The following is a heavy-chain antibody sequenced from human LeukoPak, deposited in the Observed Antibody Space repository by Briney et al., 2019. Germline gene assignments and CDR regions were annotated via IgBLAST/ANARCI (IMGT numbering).Heavy chain of an antibody. J-gene: IGHJ4*02. D-gene: IGHD3-10*01. CDR2: ISSSSSYI. V-gene: IGHV3-21*01. Sequence: PGGSLRLSCAASGFTFNTYSMNWVRQAPGKGLEWVSSISSSSSYIYYADSEKGRFTISRDNAKNSLYLQMNSLRAEDTAVYYCARVFSEVYCSGSGSYPVFDYWGQETLVTVSS. CDR1: GFTFNTYS. CDR3: ARVFSEVYCSGSGSYPVFDY.